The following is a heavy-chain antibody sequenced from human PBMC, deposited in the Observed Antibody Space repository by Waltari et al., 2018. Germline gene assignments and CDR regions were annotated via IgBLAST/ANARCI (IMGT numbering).Heavy chain of an antibody. CDR1: GGTFSSYA. D-gene: IGHD2-21*01. CDR2: IIPIFGTA. CDR3: ARDLGADCGGDCYGGAAYY. J-gene: IGHJ4*02. V-gene: IGHV1-69*08. Sequence: QVQLVQSGAEVKKPGSSVKVSCKASGGTFSSYAISWVRQAPGQGLEWMGRIIPIFGTANYAQKFQGRVTITADKSTSTAYMELSSLRSEDTAVYYCARDLGADCGGDCYGGAAYYWGQGTLVTVSS.